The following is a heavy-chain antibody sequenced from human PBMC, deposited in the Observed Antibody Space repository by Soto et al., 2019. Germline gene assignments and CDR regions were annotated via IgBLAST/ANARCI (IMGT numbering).Heavy chain of an antibody. Sequence: QVQLVQSGAEVKKPGASVKVSCKASGYTFTSYAMHWVRQAPGQRLEWMGWINAGNGNTKYSQKFQGRVTITRDTSASTAYMELSSLRSEDTAVYYCAREKASCPHSYCYGMDVWGQGTTVTVSS. CDR3: AREKASCPHSYCYGMDV. J-gene: IGHJ6*02. CDR2: INAGNGNT. V-gene: IGHV1-3*01. CDR1: GYTFTSYA. D-gene: IGHD2-2*01.